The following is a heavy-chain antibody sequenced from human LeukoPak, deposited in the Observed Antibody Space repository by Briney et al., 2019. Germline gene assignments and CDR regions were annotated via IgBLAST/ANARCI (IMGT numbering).Heavy chain of an antibody. CDR2: IKQDGSEK. V-gene: IGHV3-7*01. CDR3: ASHSYGYNH. Sequence: GGSLRLSCAASGIIITSYWMSWVRQTPGKGLEWVASIKQDGSEKNYVDSVKGRFTIFRDNARNSLYLLMNSLRAEDTAVYYCASHSYGYNHWGQGTLVIVSS. CDR1: GIIITSYW. D-gene: IGHD3-16*01. J-gene: IGHJ5*02.